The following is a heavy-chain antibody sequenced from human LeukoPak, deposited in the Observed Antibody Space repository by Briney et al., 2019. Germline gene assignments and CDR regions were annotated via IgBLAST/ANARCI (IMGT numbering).Heavy chain of an antibody. CDR2: ISYGGGT. Sequence: SETLSLTCAVSGGSFSSFYWSWVRQPPGKGLEWLGYISYGGGTTYNPSLKRRVSMSMDTSKNQFSLRLSSVTAADTALYYCVRVGDTSGYFYYFDYWGQGTLVTVSS. D-gene: IGHD3-22*01. CDR3: VRVGDTSGYFYYFDY. V-gene: IGHV4-59*08. CDR1: GGSFSSFY. J-gene: IGHJ4*02.